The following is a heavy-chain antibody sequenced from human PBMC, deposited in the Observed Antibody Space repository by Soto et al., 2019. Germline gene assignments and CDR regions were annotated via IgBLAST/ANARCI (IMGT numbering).Heavy chain of an antibody. CDR3: ARDGAYGDYFDY. Sequence: SETLSLTCTVSGVSISSSSYYWGWFRQPPGKGLEWIGSFYYSGSTCYNPSLKSRVTISVDTSKNQFSLKLSSVTAADTAVYYCARDGAYGDYFDYWGQGTLVTVS. V-gene: IGHV4-39*07. D-gene: IGHD4-17*01. CDR1: GVSISSSSYY. J-gene: IGHJ4*02. CDR2: FYYSGST.